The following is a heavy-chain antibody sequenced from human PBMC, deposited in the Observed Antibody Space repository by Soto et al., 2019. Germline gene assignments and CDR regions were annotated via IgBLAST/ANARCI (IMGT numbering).Heavy chain of an antibody. V-gene: IGHV4-39*01. Sequence: QLQLQESGPGLVKPSETLSLTCTVSGGSISSSSYYWGWIRQPPGNGLEWMGSIFYSGSTYYNTSLKRRGNISVNTSKNQFYLKLSSVTAADTAVYYCARHLTYCSAGSCYSDFPYYGMDVWGQGTTVTVSS. D-gene: IGHD2-15*01. J-gene: IGHJ6*02. CDR2: IFYSGST. CDR1: GGSISSSSYY. CDR3: ARHLTYCSAGSCYSDFPYYGMDV.